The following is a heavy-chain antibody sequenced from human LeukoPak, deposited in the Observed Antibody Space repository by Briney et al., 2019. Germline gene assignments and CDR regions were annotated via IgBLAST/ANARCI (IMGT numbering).Heavy chain of an antibody. Sequence: GASVKVSCKPPGYTFTSYDINWVRQPTGHGLECMGWMNPNSGNTGYAQKFQGRVTMTRNTSISTAYKELSSLRSEDRAVYYCARGQGTGEVDYCGEGALVTVSS. CDR1: GYTFTSYD. D-gene: IGHD3-10*01. CDR3: ARGQGTGEVDY. V-gene: IGHV1-8*01. J-gene: IGHJ4*02. CDR2: MNPNSGNT.